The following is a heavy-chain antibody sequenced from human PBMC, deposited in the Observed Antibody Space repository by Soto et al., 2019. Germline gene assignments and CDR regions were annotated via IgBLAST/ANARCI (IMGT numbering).Heavy chain of an antibody. CDR3: SRDTGYDHDAFDI. D-gene: IGHD5-12*01. CDR1: GYSFITSYH. Sequence: QVQLVQSGAEVKKPGASVKVSCKASGYSFITSYHMHWVRQAPGQGLEWMGIINPTGSMTRYSQKFQGRITRTRDTSTATDSMEMSNLTSEDTSVYFCSRDTGYDHDAFDIWGQGTRVTVSS. CDR2: INPTGSMT. J-gene: IGHJ3*02. V-gene: IGHV1-46*01.